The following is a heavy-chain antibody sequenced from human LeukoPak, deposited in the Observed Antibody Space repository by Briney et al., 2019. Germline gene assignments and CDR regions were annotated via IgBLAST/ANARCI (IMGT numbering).Heavy chain of an antibody. CDR3: ARGHDSSGYYGGIDY. Sequence: SETLSLTCAVSGGSISSGGYSWSWIRQPPGKGLEWIGYIYHSGSTYYNPSLKSRVTISVDRSKNQFSLKLSSVTAADTAVYYCARGHDSSGYYGGIDYWGQGTLVTVSS. J-gene: IGHJ4*02. CDR1: GGSISSGGYS. CDR2: IYHSGST. V-gene: IGHV4-30-2*01. D-gene: IGHD3-22*01.